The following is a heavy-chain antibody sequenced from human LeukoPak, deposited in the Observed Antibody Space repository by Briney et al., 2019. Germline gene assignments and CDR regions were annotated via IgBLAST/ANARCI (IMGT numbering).Heavy chain of an antibody. Sequence: SETLSLTCTVSGDSINSYHWSWIRQPAGKGLEWIGRIHMSGSTNYNPSLRSRVAISMDNSKNQFSLKLKSVTAADRAVYYCARDDSSRDDSGGYHYWGQGTLVTISS. V-gene: IGHV4-4*07. CDR2: IHMSGST. CDR3: ARDDSSRDDSGGYHY. J-gene: IGHJ4*02. D-gene: IGHD3-22*01. CDR1: GDSINSYH.